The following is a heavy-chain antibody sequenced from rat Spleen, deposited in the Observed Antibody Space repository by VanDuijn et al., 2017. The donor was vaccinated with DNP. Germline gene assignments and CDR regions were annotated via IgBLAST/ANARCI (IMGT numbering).Heavy chain of an antibody. J-gene: IGHJ4*01. D-gene: IGHD3-8*01. Sequence: QVQLKESGPGLVQPSRTLSLTCTVSGFSLTTYGVSWVRQPPGKGLELIAAIWGGGSTYYDSALKSRLSISRDTSKSQVFLKMNSLQTEDTATYYCARVPNTYYVMDAWGQGASVTVSS. V-gene: IGHV2S8*01. CDR2: IWGGGST. CDR1: GFSLTTYG. CDR3: ARVPNTYYVMDA.